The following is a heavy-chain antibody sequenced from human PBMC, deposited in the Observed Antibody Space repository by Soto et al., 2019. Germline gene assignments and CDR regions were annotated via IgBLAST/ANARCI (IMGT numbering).Heavy chain of an antibody. V-gene: IGHV1-46*04. CDR2: INPSGGST. CDR3: ATSIFEGPYYYYGMDV. D-gene: IGHD3-3*02. Sequence: QVQLVQSGAEVKKPGASVKVSCKASGYTFTSYYMHWVRQAPGQGLEWMGIINPSGGSTSYAQKLQGRVTMTRDTSTSTVYLEVSSLRSEDTAVYYCATSIFEGPYYYYGMDVWGQGTTVTVSS. J-gene: IGHJ6*02. CDR1: GYTFTSYY.